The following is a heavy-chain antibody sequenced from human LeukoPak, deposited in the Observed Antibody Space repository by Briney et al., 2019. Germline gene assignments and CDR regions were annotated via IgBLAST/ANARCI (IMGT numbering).Heavy chain of an antibody. V-gene: IGHV4-39*01. CDR2: IYYSGST. CDR3: ARHQRDCSSTSCYSNWFDP. Sequence: NPSETLSLTCTVSGGSISSSSYYWGWIRQPPGKGLEWVGSIYYSGSTYYNPSLKSRVTISVDTSKNQFSLKLSSVTAADTAVYYCARHQRDCSSTSCYSNWFDPWGQGTLVTVSS. CDR1: GGSISSSSYY. D-gene: IGHD2-2*01. J-gene: IGHJ5*02.